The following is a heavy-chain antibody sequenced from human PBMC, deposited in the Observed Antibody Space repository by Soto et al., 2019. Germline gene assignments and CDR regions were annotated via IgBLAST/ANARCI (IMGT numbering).Heavy chain of an antibody. CDR1: GFTFISYW. J-gene: IGHJ5*02. CDR3: ARVQGTAMVRSWFDP. Sequence: GGSLRLSCAASGFTFISYWMSWVRQAPGKGLEWVANIKQDGSEKYYVDSVKGRFTISRDNAKNSLYLQMNSLRAEDTAVYYCARVQGTAMVRSWFDPWGQGTLVTVSS. V-gene: IGHV3-7*01. D-gene: IGHD5-18*01. CDR2: IKQDGSEK.